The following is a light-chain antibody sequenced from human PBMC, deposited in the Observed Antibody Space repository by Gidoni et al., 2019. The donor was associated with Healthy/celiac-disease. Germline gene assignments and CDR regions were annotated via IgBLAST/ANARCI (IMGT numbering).Light chain of an antibody. CDR2: GNS. CDR1: SSNIGAGYD. V-gene: IGLV1-40*01. J-gene: IGLJ1*01. Sequence: QSVLTQPPSVSGAPGQRVPISCHGSSSNIGAGYDVHWYQQLPGTAPKLLISGNSNRPSGVPDRCSGAKSGTSASLAITGFQAEDEADYYCQSYDSSLSGPYVFGTGTKVTVL. CDR3: QSYDSSLSGPYV.